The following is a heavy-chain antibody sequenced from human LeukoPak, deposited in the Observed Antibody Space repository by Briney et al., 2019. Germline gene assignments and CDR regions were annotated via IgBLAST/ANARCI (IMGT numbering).Heavy chain of an antibody. J-gene: IGHJ4*02. Sequence: GGSLRLSCAASGFTFRNAWMTWVRQAPGKGLEWVGRIKNKGDGGTTDYTAPVKGRFTISRDDSKNTVYLQMNSLKTEDTAVYYRVAGYDHALDYWGQGTLVTVSS. CDR3: VAGYDHALDY. D-gene: IGHD5-12*01. CDR1: GFTFRNAW. V-gene: IGHV3-15*01. CDR2: IKNKGDGGTT.